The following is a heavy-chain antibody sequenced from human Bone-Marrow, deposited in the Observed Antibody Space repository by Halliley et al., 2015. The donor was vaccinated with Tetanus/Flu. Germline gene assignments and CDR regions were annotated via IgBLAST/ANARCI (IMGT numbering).Heavy chain of an antibody. J-gene: IGHJ6*02. CDR2: IYPYNHNT. CDR3: ARDHHYGDYFCWYGMDV. Sequence: WIYPYNHNTNYAQKFQGRVPMATDTSTSTAYLELRSLRSDDTALYYCARDHHYGDYFCWYGMDVWGQGTTVTVSS. V-gene: IGHV1-18*01. D-gene: IGHD4-17*01.